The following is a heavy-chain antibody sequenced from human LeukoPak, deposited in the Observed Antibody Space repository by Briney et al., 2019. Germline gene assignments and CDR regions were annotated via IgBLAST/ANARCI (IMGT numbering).Heavy chain of an antibody. CDR2: IKRDGNEK. D-gene: IGHD3-10*01. V-gene: IGHV3-7*01. CDR3: AKEGAYPIITYDS. Sequence: GGSLRLSCAASGFTFSSYWMNWVRQAPGKGLEWVANIKRDGNEKNYVDSVKGRFSISRDNAKNSLYLQMDSPRAEDTAVYYCAKEGAYPIITYDSWGQGALVTVSS. CDR1: GFTFSSYW. J-gene: IGHJ5*01.